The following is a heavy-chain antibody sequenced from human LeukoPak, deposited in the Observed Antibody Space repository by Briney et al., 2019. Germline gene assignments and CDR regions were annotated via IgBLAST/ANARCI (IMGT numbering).Heavy chain of an antibody. Sequence: PGGSLRLSCAASGFTFSDYFMTWIRQAPGKGLEWVSYISGSGSNKYYADSVKGRFTISRDNAKSSLYLQMNGLRVENTAVYYCAPSQSSVAGMVGDWGQGTLVTVSS. CDR3: APSQSSVAGMVGD. V-gene: IGHV3-11*04. CDR1: GFTFSDYF. D-gene: IGHD6-19*01. J-gene: IGHJ4*02. CDR2: ISGSGSNK.